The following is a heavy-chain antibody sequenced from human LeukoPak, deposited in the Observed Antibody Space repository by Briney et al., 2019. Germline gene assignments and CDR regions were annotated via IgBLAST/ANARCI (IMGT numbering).Heavy chain of an antibody. Sequence: GGSLRLSCAASGFTFSSYAMSWVRQAPGKGLEWVSAISGSGGSTYYADSVKGRFTISRDNAKNSLYLQMNSLRAEDTAVYYCARDKERYCSSTSCYTPYYYYGMDVWGQGTTVTVSS. CDR2: ISGSGGST. CDR1: GFTFSSYA. CDR3: ARDKERYCSSTSCYTPYYYYGMDV. V-gene: IGHV3-23*01. J-gene: IGHJ6*02. D-gene: IGHD2-2*02.